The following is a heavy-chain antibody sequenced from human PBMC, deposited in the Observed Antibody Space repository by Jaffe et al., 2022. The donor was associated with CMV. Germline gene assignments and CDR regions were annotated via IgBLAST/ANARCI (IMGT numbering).Heavy chain of an antibody. CDR2: INHSGST. V-gene: IGHV4-34*01. Sequence: QVQLQQWGAGLLKPSETLSLTCAVYGGSFSGYYWSWIRQPPGKGLEWIGEINHSGSTNYNPSLKSRVTISVDTSKNQFSLKLSSVTAADTAVYYCARGVCSGGSCYSVDWFDPWGQGTLVTVSS. J-gene: IGHJ5*02. D-gene: IGHD2-15*01. CDR3: ARGVCSGGSCYSVDWFDP. CDR1: GGSFSGYY.